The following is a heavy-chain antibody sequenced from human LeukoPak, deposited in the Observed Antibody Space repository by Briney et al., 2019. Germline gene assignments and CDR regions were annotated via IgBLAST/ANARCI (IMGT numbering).Heavy chain of an antibody. Sequence: PGGSLRLSCTASGFTFSSHSMHWVRHVPGKGLVWVSRVKSDGKSKTYADFVKGRFTISRDNAKNTLYLQISSLSPEDTAIYYCARSVSGNYGRFDYWGQGIMVTVSS. D-gene: IGHD1-7*01. V-gene: IGHV3-74*01. J-gene: IGHJ4*02. CDR2: VKSDGKSK. CDR3: ARSVSGNYGRFDY. CDR1: GFTFSSHS.